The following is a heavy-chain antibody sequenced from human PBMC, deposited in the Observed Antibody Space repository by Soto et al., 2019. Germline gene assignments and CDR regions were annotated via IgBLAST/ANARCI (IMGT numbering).Heavy chain of an antibody. D-gene: IGHD3-9*01. CDR2: ISAYNGNT. CDR1: GYTFTSYV. V-gene: IGHV1-18*01. Sequence: SSVKVSCKASGYTFTSYVISWVRQAPGQGLEWMGWISAYNGNTNYAQKLQGRVTMTTDTSTSTAYMELRSLRSDDTAVYYCARYYDILTGYYPHWYDSWGQGTLVTVSS. J-gene: IGHJ5*01. CDR3: ARYYDILTGYYPHWYDS.